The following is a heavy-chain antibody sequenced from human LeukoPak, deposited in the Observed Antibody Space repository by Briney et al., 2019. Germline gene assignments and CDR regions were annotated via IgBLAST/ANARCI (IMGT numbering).Heavy chain of an antibody. V-gene: IGHV3-21*01. CDR2: ISGSSSYI. J-gene: IGHJ3*02. D-gene: IGHD1-14*01. CDR1: GFTFSSYS. Sequence: PGGSLRLSCAASGFTFSSYSMNWVRQAPGKGLEWVSSISGSSSYIYYADSVKGRFTISRDNAKNSLYLQMNSLRAEDTAVYYCARDNPLGAFDIWGQGTMVTVSS. CDR3: ARDNPLGAFDI.